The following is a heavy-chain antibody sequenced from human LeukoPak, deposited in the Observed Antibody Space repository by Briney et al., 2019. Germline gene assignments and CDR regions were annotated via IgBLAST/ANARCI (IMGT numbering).Heavy chain of an antibody. CDR3: AKDALVGVRLWSSNWFDP. D-gene: IGHD2-8*02. Sequence: GGSLRLSCAASGFTFSSYAMSWVRQAPGKGLEWVSAISGSGGSTYYADSVKGRLTISRDNSKNTLYLQMNSLRAEDTAVYYCAKDALVGVRLWSSNWFDPWGQGTLVTVSS. V-gene: IGHV3-23*01. J-gene: IGHJ5*02. CDR1: GFTFSSYA. CDR2: ISGSGGST.